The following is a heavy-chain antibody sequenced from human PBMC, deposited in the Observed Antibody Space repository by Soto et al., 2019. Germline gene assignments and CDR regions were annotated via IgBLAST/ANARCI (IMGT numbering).Heavy chain of an antibody. D-gene: IGHD3-22*01. J-gene: IGHJ3*02. CDR3: AKGLVVVDEPLAFDI. CDR2: ISYDGSNK. Sequence: QVQLVESGGGVVQPGRSLRLSCAASGFTFSSYGMHWVRQAPGKGLEWVAVISYDGSNKYYADSVKGRFTISRDNSKNKLYLQMNSLRAEDTAVYYCAKGLVVVDEPLAFDIWGQGTMVTVSS. CDR1: GFTFSSYG. V-gene: IGHV3-30*18.